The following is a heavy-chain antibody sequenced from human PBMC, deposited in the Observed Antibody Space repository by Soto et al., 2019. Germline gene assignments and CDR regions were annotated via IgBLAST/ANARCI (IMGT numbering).Heavy chain of an antibody. J-gene: IGHJ6*02. CDR2: ISGSGGST. CDR3: AKGTGTRRYYGMDV. Sequence: GGSLRLSCAACGFTFSSYAMSWVRQAPGKGLEWVSAISGSGGSTYYADSVKGRFTISRDNSKNTLYLQMNSLRAEDTAVYYCAKGTGTRRYYGMDVWGQGTTVTVSS. D-gene: IGHD1-1*01. CDR1: GFTFSSYA. V-gene: IGHV3-23*01.